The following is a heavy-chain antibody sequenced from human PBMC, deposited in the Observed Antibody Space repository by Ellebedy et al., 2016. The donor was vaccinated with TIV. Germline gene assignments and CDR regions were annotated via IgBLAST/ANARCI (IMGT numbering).Heavy chain of an antibody. V-gene: IGHV4-59*01. CDR2: IYYSGST. D-gene: IGHD3-10*01. CDR1: GGSISSYY. CDR3: ASSLTMLRGGMDV. Sequence: MPSETLSLTCTVSGGSISSYYWSWIRQPPGKGLEWIGYIYYSGSTNYNPSLKSRVTISVDTSKNQFSLKLSSVTAADTAVYYCASSLTMLRGGMDVWGQGTTVPVSS. J-gene: IGHJ6*02.